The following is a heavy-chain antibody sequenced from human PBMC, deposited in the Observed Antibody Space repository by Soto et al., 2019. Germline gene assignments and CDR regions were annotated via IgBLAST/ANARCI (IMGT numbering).Heavy chain of an antibody. D-gene: IGHD3-10*01. J-gene: IGHJ4*02. V-gene: IGHV3-66*01. CDR1: GFTVSSYY. CDR2: IYSGGST. CDR3: ARDLPSGPTTQRRFYGN. Sequence: EVQLVESGGGLVQPGGSLRLSCAASGFTVSSYYMSWVRQAPGKGLEWVSVIYSGGSTYYADSVKGRFTISRDNSTNTLHLQMNSPRAADTALSFRARDLPSGPTTQRRFYGNWGQGTNVTASA.